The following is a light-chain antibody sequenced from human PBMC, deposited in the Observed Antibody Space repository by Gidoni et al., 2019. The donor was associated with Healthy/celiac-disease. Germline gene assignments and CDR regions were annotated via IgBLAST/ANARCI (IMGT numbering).Light chain of an antibody. V-gene: IGLV1-40*01. CDR3: QSYDSSLSGVV. CDR1: SSNIGAGYE. CDR2: GNS. Sequence: QSVLPHPPSLSCAPRPTVTISCPGSSSNIGAGYEVHWYQQLPGTAPKLLIYGNSNRPSGVPDRFSGSKSGTSASLAITGLQAEDEADYYCQSYDSSLSGVVFGGGTKLTVL. J-gene: IGLJ2*01.